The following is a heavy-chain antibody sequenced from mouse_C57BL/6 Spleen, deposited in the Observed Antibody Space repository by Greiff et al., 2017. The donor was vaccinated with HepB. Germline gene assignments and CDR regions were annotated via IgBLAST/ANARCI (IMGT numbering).Heavy chain of an antibody. CDR3: ARSFLTTVVATDFDV. CDR2: ISSGGSYT. Sequence: EVKLQESGGDLVKPGGSLKLSCAASGFTFSSYGMSWVRQTPDKRLEWVATISSGGSYTYYPDSVKGRFTISRDNAKNTLYLQMSSLKSEDTAMYYCARSFLTTVVATDFDVWGTGTTVTVSS. J-gene: IGHJ1*03. D-gene: IGHD1-1*01. V-gene: IGHV5-6*01. CDR1: GFTFSSYG.